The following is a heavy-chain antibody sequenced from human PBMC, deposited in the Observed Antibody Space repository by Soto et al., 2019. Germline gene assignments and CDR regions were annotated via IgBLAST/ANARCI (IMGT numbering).Heavy chain of an antibody. CDR2: ISSSSSYI. D-gene: IGHD1-20*01. V-gene: IGHV3-21*01. J-gene: IGHJ4*02. Sequence: PGGSLRLSCAASGFTFSSYSMNWVRQAPGKGLEWVSSISSSSSYIYYTDSVKGRFTISRDNAKNSLYLQMNSLRAEDTAVYYCACITGTVFDYWGQGTLVTVSS. CDR3: ACITGTVFDY. CDR1: GFTFSSYS.